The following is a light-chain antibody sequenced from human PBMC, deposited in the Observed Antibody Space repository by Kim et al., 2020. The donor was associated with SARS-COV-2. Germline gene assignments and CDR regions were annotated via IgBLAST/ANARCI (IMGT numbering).Light chain of an antibody. CDR3: CSYAGSSTHVL. CDR2: EVS. CDR1: SSDVGSYNL. Sequence: QSITISCTGTSSDVGSYNLVSWYQQHPGKAPKLMIYEVSKRPSGVSNRFSGSKSGNTASLTISGLQAEDEADYYCCSYAGSSTHVLFGGGTQLTVL. V-gene: IGLV2-23*02. J-gene: IGLJ2*01.